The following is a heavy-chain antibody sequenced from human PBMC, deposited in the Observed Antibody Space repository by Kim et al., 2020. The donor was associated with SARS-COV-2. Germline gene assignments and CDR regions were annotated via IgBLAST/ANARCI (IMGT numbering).Heavy chain of an antibody. V-gene: IGHV1-8*01. CDR1: GYTFTSYD. J-gene: IGHJ4*02. CDR2: MNPNSGNT. CDR3: ARALSRRKYYFDY. Sequence: ASVKVSCKASGYTFTSYDINWVRQATGQGLEWMGWMNPNSGNTGYAQKFQGRVTMTRNTSISTAYMELSSLRSEDTAVYYCARALSRRKYYFDYWGQGTLVTVSS.